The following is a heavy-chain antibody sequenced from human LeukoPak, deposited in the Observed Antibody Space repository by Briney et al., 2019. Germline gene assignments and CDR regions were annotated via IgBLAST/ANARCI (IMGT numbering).Heavy chain of an antibody. CDR2: ISPNTLGR. CDR1: GYIFTDYY. J-gene: IGHJ4*02. Sequence: ASVKVSCKASGYIFTDYYIHWVRQAPGQGLEWLGWISPNTLGRNYAQNFQGRVTMTDDSSITTAYLELSSLTSDDTGVHYCARQGDSYGSVSSSDYWGQGTLVTVSS. D-gene: IGHD3-10*01. CDR3: ARQGDSYGSVSSSDY. V-gene: IGHV1-2*02.